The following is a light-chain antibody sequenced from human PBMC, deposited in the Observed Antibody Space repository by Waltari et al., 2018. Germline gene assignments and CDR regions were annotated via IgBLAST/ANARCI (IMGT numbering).Light chain of an antibody. Sequence: SCELTQRPSVYVSPGQTASIPCSGDKLGDKYACWYQQKPGQSPVLVLYQDTKRPSGIPERFSGSNSGNTATLTISGTQAMDEAEYYCQAWDSSTYHVVFVGGTKLTVL. V-gene: IGLV3-1*01. J-gene: IGLJ2*01. CDR2: QDT. CDR1: KLGDKY. CDR3: QAWDSSTYHVV.